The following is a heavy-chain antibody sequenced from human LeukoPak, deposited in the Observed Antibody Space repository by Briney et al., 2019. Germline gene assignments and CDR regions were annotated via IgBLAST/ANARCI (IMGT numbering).Heavy chain of an antibody. CDR3: ARATLGYSYVPSDY. CDR1: GLTFSSYS. CDR2: ISSSRSYI. V-gene: IGHV3-21*01. J-gene: IGHJ4*02. D-gene: IGHD5-18*01. Sequence: GGSLRLSCAVSGLTFSSYSMNWVSQPPGKGMAWVSSISSSRSYIYYADSVKGRFTISRDNAKNSLYLQMNSLRAEDTAVYYCARATLGYSYVPSDYWGQGTLVTVSS.